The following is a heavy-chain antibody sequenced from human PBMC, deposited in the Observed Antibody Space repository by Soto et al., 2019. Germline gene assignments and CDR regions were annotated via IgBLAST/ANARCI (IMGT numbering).Heavy chain of an antibody. CDR3: ARGSDSPYYDFWSGYQNWFDP. J-gene: IGHJ5*02. D-gene: IGHD3-3*01. CDR1: GYTFTSYG. CDR2: ISAYNGNT. Sequence: ASVKVSCKASGYTFTSYGISWVRQAPGQGLEWMGWISAYNGNTNYAQKLQGRVTMTTDTSTSTAYMELRSLRSDDTAVYYCARGSDSPYYDFWSGYQNWFDPWGRGTLVTVSS. V-gene: IGHV1-18*04.